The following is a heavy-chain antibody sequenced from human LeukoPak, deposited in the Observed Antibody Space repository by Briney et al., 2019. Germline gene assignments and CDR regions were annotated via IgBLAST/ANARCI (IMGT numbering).Heavy chain of an antibody. J-gene: IGHJ4*02. CDR2: IYYSGST. CDR3: ASHGGYCSGGSCLGSLGIDY. CDR1: GGSISSSSYY. Sequence: SETLSLTCTVSGGSISSSSYYWGWIRQPSGKGLEWIGSIYYSGSTYYNPSLKSRVTISVDTSKNQFSLKLSSVTAADTAVYYCASHGGYCSGGSCLGSLGIDYWGQGTLVTVSS. V-gene: IGHV4-39*07. D-gene: IGHD2-15*01.